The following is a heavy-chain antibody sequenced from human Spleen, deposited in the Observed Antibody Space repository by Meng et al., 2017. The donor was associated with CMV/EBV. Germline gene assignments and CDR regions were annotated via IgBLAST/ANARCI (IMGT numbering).Heavy chain of an antibody. CDR2: IYYTGST. J-gene: IGHJ4*02. CDR3: ARGSDLPHIYCDFWSGRFCGGNFDH. V-gene: IGHV4-31*03. CDR1: GGSISTGGYY. Sequence: SETLSLTCTVSGGSISTGGYYWTWIRQLPGKGLEWIGFIYYTGSTYYSPSLKSRVSISVDTSKKLFSLKLRSVTAADTAVYFCARGSDLPHIYCDFWSGRFCGGNFDHWGQGMLVTVSS. D-gene: IGHD3/OR15-3a*01.